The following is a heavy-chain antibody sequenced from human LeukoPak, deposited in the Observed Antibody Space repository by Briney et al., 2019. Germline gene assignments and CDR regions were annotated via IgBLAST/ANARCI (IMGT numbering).Heavy chain of an antibody. CDR1: GGSISSFF. J-gene: IGHJ4*02. Sequence: SETLSLTCTVSGGSISSFFWSWIRQPPGKGLEWIGYVHSSGSTKYNPSLKSRLIISVDMSKNQFSLKLRSVSVADTAVYYCGRLAPGNYDILTGDPKVVFDYWGQGALVTVSS. V-gene: IGHV4-59*01. CDR2: VHSSGST. CDR3: GRLAPGNYDILTGDPKVVFDY. D-gene: IGHD3-9*01.